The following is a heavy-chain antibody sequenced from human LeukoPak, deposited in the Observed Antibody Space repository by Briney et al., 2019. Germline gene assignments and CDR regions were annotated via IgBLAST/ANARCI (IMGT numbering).Heavy chain of an antibody. V-gene: IGHV3-23*01. CDR1: GFTFSSYA. CDR3: AKDFVVVPAAMRASYYYYYGMDV. J-gene: IGHJ6*02. Sequence: GGSLRLSCAASGFTFSSYAMSWVRQAPGKGLEWVSAISGSGGSTYYADSVKGRFTISRDNSKNTLYLQMNSLRAEDTAVYYCAKDFVVVPAAMRASYYYYYGMDVWGQGTTVTVSS. D-gene: IGHD2-2*01. CDR2: ISGSGGST.